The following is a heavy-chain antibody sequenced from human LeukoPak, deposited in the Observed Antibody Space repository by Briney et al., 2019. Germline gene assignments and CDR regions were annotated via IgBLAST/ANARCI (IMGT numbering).Heavy chain of an antibody. J-gene: IGHJ6*03. Sequence: SGGSLRLSCAASEFTFSSYWMSWVRQAPGKGLEWVANIKQDGSEKYYVDSVKGRFTISRDNSKNTLYLQMGSLRAEDMAVYYCARDKAGSSSWYDVYYYYMDVWGKGTTVTVSS. CDR2: IKQDGSEK. CDR1: EFTFSSYW. D-gene: IGHD6-13*01. V-gene: IGHV3-7*01. CDR3: ARDKAGSSSWYDVYYYYMDV.